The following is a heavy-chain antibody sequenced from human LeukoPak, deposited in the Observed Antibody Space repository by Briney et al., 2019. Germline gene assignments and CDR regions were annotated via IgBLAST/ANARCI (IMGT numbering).Heavy chain of an antibody. V-gene: IGHV1-2*02. J-gene: IGHJ4*02. Sequence: ASVKVSCKASGYTFTSYYIHWVRQAPGQGLEWMGWINPNSGGTNFAQKFQGRVSMTRDTSICTAYMELSRLRSDDTAVYYCARELGSGYYRYFDYWGQGTLVTVSS. CDR2: INPNSGGT. D-gene: IGHD3-22*01. CDR1: GYTFTSYY. CDR3: ARELGSGYYRYFDY.